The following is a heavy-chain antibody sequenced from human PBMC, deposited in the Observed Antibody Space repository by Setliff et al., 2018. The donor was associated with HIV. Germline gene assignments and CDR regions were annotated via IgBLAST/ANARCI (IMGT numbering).Heavy chain of an antibody. CDR2: IDQGGTS. V-gene: IGHV4-34*01. Sequence: ETLSLTCAVYSESFSGYFWSWMRQFPGKGLEWITEIDQGGTSNYNPSLKSRVTVSVDLSKNQFSLTLTPVTAADTATYYCARRPMIRGKPFDLWGQGTLVTVSS. CDR1: SESFSGYF. CDR3: ARRPMIRGKPFDL. J-gene: IGHJ4*02. D-gene: IGHD3-10*01.